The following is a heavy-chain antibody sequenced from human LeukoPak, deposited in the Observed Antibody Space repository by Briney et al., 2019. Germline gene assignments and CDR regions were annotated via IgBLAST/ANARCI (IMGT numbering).Heavy chain of an antibody. CDR1: GFTFSSYG. J-gene: IGHJ4*02. CDR2: IWYDGSNK. V-gene: IGHV3-33*06. Sequence: PGGSLRLSCAASGFTFSSYGMHGVRQAPGKGLEWVAVIWYDGSNKYYADSVKGRFTISRDNSKNTLYLQMNSLRAEDTAVYYCAKDEGYYFDYWGQGTLVTVSS. CDR3: AKDEGYYFDY.